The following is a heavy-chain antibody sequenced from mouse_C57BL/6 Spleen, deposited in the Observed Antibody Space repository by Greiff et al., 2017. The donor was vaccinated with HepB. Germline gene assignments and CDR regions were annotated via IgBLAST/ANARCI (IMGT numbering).Heavy chain of an antibody. D-gene: IGHD2-4*01. V-gene: IGHV1-26*01. CDR1: GYTFTDYY. Sequence: EVQLQQSGPELVKPGASVKISCKASGYTFTDYYMNWVKQSHGKSLEWIGDINPNNGGTSYNQKFKGKATLTVDKSSSTAYMELRSLTSEDSAVYYCARAYYDYAWFAYWGQRTLVTVSA. CDR3: ARAYYDYAWFAY. J-gene: IGHJ3*01. CDR2: INPNNGGT.